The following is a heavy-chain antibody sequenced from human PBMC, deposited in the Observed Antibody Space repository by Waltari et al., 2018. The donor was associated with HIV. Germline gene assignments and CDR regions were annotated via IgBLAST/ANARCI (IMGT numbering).Heavy chain of an antibody. CDR2: IYPDDTT. D-gene: IGHD3-10*01. CDR1: NFSVSDKH. J-gene: IGHJ5*02. Sequence: AESGGRLIQPGGSLGLSCTASNFSVSDKHVTWIRQAPGGSLGWVAVIYPDDTTHYADSVSGRFTISRAKSRTTVLLLMNGLFVDDTATYFCATGVRYYGPWGQGTRVTVSS. CDR3: ATGVRYYGP. V-gene: IGHV3-53*01.